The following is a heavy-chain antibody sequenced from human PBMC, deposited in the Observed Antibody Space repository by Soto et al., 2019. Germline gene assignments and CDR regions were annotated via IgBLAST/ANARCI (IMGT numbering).Heavy chain of an antibody. V-gene: IGHV4-34*01. CDR3: ARWAAGYYDFWSGYYRRVYGMDV. D-gene: IGHD3-3*01. J-gene: IGHJ6*02. Sequence: SETLSLTCAVYGGSFSGCYWSWIRQPPGKGLEWMGEINHSGSTNYNPSLKSRVTISVDTSKNQFSLKLSSVTAADTAVYYCARWAAGYYDFWSGYYRRVYGMDVWGQGTTVTVSS. CDR1: GGSFSGCY. CDR2: INHSGST.